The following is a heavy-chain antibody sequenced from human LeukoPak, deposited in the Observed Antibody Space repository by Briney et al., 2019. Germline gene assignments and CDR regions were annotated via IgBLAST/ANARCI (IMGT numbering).Heavy chain of an antibody. V-gene: IGHV3-23*01. J-gene: IGHJ4*02. D-gene: IGHD1-26*01. CDR2: ISGSGGST. CDR1: GFTFSSYA. CDR3: AKAIVGATKSR. Sequence: GGSLRLSCAASGFTFSSYAMSWVRQAPGKGLEWVSAISGSGGSTYYADSVKGRFTVSRDNSKNTLYLQMNSLRAEDTAVYYCAKAIVGATKSRWGQGTLVTVSS.